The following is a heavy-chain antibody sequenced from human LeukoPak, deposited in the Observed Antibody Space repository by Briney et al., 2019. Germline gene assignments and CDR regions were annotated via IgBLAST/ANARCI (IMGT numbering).Heavy chain of an antibody. D-gene: IGHD5-24*01. CDR2: IYYSGST. Sequence: PSETLSLTCTVSGGSISSYYWSWIRQPPGKGLEWIGYIYYSGSTNYNPSPKSRVTISVDTSKNQLSLKLSSVTAADTAVYYCARHGHGYIIGEYFQHWGQGTLVTVSS. J-gene: IGHJ1*01. CDR3: ARHGHGYIIGEYFQH. V-gene: IGHV4-59*08. CDR1: GGSISSYY.